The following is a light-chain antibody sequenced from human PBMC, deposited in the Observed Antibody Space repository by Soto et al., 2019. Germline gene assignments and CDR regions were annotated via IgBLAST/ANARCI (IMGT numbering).Light chain of an antibody. J-gene: IGKJ1*01. CDR2: GAS. V-gene: IGKV3-15*01. CDR1: QSVNSN. CDR3: QQYHNWPA. Sequence: EIMMKPSTVTLSVPPEETALLSYRASQSVNSNLAWYQQKPGQAPRLLIYGASTRATGIPARFSGSGSGTEFTLTISSLQSEDFAVYYCQQYHNWPAFGQGGNV.